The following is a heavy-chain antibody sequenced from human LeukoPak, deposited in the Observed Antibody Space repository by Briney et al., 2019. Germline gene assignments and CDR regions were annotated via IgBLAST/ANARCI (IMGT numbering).Heavy chain of an antibody. CDR1: GFTFSSYA. D-gene: IGHD1-7*01. J-gene: IGHJ4*02. Sequence: GGSLRLSCAASGFTFSSYAMSWVRQAPGKGLEWVSAISGSDGSTYYADSVKGRFTISRDNSKNTLYLQMNSLRAEDTAVYYCAKDGLALYNWNYGDYWGQGTLVTVSS. CDR3: AKDGLALYNWNYGDY. V-gene: IGHV3-23*01. CDR2: ISGSDGST.